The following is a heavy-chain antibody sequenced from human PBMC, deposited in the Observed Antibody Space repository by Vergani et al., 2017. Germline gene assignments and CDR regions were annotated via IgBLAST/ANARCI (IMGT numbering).Heavy chain of an antibody. CDR3: AKERQFLDLYYFGMDV. V-gene: IGHV3-9*01. CDR1: GFTFDDYA. CDR2: ISWNSGSI. D-gene: IGHD1-7*01. Sequence: EVQLVESGGGLVQPGRSLRLSCAASGFTFDDYAMHWVRQAPGKGLEWVSGISWNSGSIGYADSVKGRFTISRDNAKNSLYLQMNSLRAEDTAVYYCAKERQFLDLYYFGMDVWGQGTTVTVSS. J-gene: IGHJ6*02.